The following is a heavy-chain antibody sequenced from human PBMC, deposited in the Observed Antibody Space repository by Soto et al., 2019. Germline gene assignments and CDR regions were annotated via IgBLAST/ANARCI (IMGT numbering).Heavy chain of an antibody. CDR3: ARLSSIGWLIDY. D-gene: IGHD6-19*01. V-gene: IGHV4-31*03. CDR1: GGSISSGGYY. Sequence: SETLSLTCTVSGGSISSGGYYWNWIRRHPGKGLECISYTYYSRNPYYNPSFTSRVTISADTSTNQFSLNLSSVSAADTAVYYCARLSSIGWLIDYWGQGTLVTVSS. J-gene: IGHJ4*02. CDR2: TYYSRNP.